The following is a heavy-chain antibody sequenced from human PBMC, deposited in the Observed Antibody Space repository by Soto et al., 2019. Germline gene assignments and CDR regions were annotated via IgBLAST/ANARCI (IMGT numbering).Heavy chain of an antibody. Sequence: QVQLVESGGGVVQPGRSLRLSCAASGFTFSSYGMHWVRQAPGKGLEWVAVISYDGSNKYYADSVKGRFTISRDNSKNTLYLQMNSLRAEDMAVYYCAKDHTRAAAGTPHLFWGQGTLVTVSS. J-gene: IGHJ4*02. V-gene: IGHV3-30*18. CDR2: ISYDGSNK. D-gene: IGHD6-13*01. CDR1: GFTFSSYG. CDR3: AKDHTRAAAGTPHLF.